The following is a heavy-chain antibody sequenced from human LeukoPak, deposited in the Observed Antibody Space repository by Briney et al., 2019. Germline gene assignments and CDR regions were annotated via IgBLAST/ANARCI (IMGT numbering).Heavy chain of an antibody. V-gene: IGHV3-66*02. D-gene: IGHD6-19*01. CDR2: IYSGGST. CDR3: ARDRQWLVRGLYYYGMDV. Sequence: GGSLRLSCAASGFTVSSNYMSWVRQAPGKGLEWVSVIYSGGSTYYADSVKGRFTISRDNSKNTLYLQMNSLRAEDTAVYYCARDRQWLVRGLYYYGMDVWGQGTLVTVS. J-gene: IGHJ6*02. CDR1: GFTVSSNY.